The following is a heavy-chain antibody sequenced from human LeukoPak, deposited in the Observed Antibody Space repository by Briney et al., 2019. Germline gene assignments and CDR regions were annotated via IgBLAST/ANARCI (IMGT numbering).Heavy chain of an antibody. CDR2: IYYSGTT. J-gene: IGHJ5*02. D-gene: IGHD3-9*01. CDR3: ARDQYYDILTGYLFDP. Sequence: SSETLSLTCTVSGGSITNDNYYWAWIRQPPGKGLEWIGSIYYSGTTYDNPTLKSRVTISVDTSKNQFSLKLSSVTAADTAVYYCARDQYYDILTGYLFDPWGQGTLVTVSS. CDR1: GGSITNDNYY. V-gene: IGHV4-39*07.